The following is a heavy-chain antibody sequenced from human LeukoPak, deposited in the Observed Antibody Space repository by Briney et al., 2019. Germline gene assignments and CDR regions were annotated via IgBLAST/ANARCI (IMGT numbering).Heavy chain of an antibody. D-gene: IGHD5-24*01. CDR2: MNPNSGNT. CDR1: GYTCTSYD. CDR3: ARGPLPVEGDY. Sequence: GASVKVSCKASGYTCTSYDINWGRQATGQGLEWMGWMNPNSGNTGYAQKFQGRVTMTRNTSISTAYMELSSLRSEDPAVYYCARGPLPVEGDYWGQGTLVTVSS. J-gene: IGHJ4*02. V-gene: IGHV1-8*01.